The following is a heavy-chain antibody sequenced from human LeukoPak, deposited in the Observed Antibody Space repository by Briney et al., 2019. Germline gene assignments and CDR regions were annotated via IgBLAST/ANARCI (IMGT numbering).Heavy chain of an antibody. V-gene: IGHV3-23*01. CDR1: GFTFSSYA. CDR3: AKNYYDSSGYYSKYLYYFDY. D-gene: IGHD3-22*01. CDR2: ISGSGGST. Sequence: PGGSLRLSCAASGFTFSSYAMSWVRQAPRKGLEWVSAISGSGGSTYYADSVKGRFTISRDNSKNTLYLQMNSLRAEDTAVYYCAKNYYDSSGYYSKYLYYFDYWGQGTLVTVSS. J-gene: IGHJ4*02.